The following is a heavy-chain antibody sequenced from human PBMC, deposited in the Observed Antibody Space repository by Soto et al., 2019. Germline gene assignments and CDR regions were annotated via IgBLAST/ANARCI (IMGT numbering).Heavy chain of an antibody. CDR1: GGSISSGDYY. Sequence: SETLSLTCTVSGGSISSGDYYWSWIRQPPGKGLEWIGYIYYSGSTYYNPSLKSRLTISVDTSKTQFSLKLSSVTATDTAVYYCARKASFDFGDYFDYWGQGTLVTVSS. J-gene: IGHJ4*02. CDR2: IYYSGST. V-gene: IGHV4-30-4*01. D-gene: IGHD4-17*01. CDR3: ARKASFDFGDYFDY.